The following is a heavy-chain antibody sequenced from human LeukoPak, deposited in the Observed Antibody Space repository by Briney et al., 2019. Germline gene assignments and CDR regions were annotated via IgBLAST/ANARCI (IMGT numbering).Heavy chain of an antibody. J-gene: IGHJ6*02. Sequence: RGSPRVSCAASRFTFSSYCVSCVRQAPGKGLEWVANIKQDGSEKYYVDSVKGLFTNSTYTGKNSLYLLMNSLRAEDTVVYYCARPDVSVAGTYYYGMDVWGQGTLVTVSS. CDR3: ARPDVSVAGTYYYGMDV. D-gene: IGHD1-1*01. CDR2: IKQDGSEK. V-gene: IGHV3-7*05. CDR1: RFTFSSYC.